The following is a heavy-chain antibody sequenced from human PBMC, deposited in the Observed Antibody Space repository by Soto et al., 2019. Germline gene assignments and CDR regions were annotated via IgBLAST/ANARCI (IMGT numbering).Heavy chain of an antibody. D-gene: IGHD1-26*01. CDR1: GGSFSGYY. CDR2: INHSGRT. Sequence: QVQLQQWGAGLLKPSETLSLTCAVYGGSFSGYYWSWIRQPPGKGLEWIGEINHSGRTNYNPSLKIRVTMSVDTSKTQFSLKLSSVTAADTAVYYCARGRGSGDAFDMWGQGTMVTVSS. CDR3: ARGRGSGDAFDM. V-gene: IGHV4-34*01. J-gene: IGHJ3*02.